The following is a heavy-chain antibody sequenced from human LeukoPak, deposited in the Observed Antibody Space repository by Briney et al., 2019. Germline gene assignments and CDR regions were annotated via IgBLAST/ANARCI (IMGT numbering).Heavy chain of an antibody. CDR1: RFTFSSYG. CDR2: ISFDGSNK. V-gene: IGHV3-30*03. CDR3: ARDTLWE. D-gene: IGHD1-26*01. Sequence: GGSLRLSCAASRFTFSSYGMHWVRQAPGKGLEWVAVISFDGSNKYYGDSVKGRFTISRDNSKNTLYLQMNSLRPDDTAIYYCARDTLWEWGQGTPVTVSS. J-gene: IGHJ4*02.